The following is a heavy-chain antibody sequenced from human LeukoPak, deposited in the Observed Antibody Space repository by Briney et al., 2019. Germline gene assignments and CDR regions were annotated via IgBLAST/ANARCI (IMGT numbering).Heavy chain of an antibody. V-gene: IGHV5-51*01. Sequence: AGESLKISCKGSGYSFTSYWIGWVRQMPGKGLEWMGIIYPGDSDTRYSPSFQGQVTISADKSISTAYLQWSSLKASDTAMYYCVTSPPVWYSSSWQDYWGQGTLVTVSS. CDR3: VTSPPVWYSSSWQDY. D-gene: IGHD6-13*01. CDR1: GYSFTSYW. CDR2: IYPGDSDT. J-gene: IGHJ4*02.